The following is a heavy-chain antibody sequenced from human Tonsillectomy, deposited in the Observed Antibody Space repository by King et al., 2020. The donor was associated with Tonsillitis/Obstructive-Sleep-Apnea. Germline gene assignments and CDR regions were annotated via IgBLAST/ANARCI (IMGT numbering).Heavy chain of an antibody. J-gene: IGHJ4*02. D-gene: IGHD3-3*01. Sequence: HVQLVESGADVKKPGASVKVSCKASGYTFTSYGISWVRQAPGQGLEWMGWISAYNGNTNYAQKLQGRVTMTTDTSTSTAYMELRSLRSDDTAVYYCAREWSDDFWSGYPQNYFDYWGQGTLVTVSS. V-gene: IGHV1-18*01. CDR2: ISAYNGNT. CDR3: AREWSDDFWSGYPQNYFDY. CDR1: GYTFTSYG.